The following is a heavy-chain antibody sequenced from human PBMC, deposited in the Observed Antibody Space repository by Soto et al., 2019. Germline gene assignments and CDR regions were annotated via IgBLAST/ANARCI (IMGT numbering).Heavy chain of an antibody. J-gene: IGHJ4*02. CDR1: GFTFSSYA. V-gene: IGHV3-23*01. Sequence: PGGSLRLSCAASGFTFSSYAMNWVRQAPGKGLEWVSAITNSGDSTYYADSVKGRFTISRDNSENTLYLQMNGLRAEDTAVYCCARRSQYNSGPFDYWGQGTLVTVSS. CDR2: ITNSGDST. D-gene: IGHD6-19*01. CDR3: ARRSQYNSGPFDY.